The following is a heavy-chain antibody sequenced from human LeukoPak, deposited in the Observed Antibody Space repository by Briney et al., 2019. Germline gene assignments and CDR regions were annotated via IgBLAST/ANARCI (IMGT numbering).Heavy chain of an antibody. CDR3: ARGVGYGPFN. D-gene: IGHD5-12*01. V-gene: IGHV4-34*01. CDR2: INHSGST. Sequence: SETLSLTCAVYGGSFSGYYWSWIRQPPGKGLEWIGEINHSGSTNYNPSLKSRVTISVDTSKNQFSLKLSPVTAADTAVYYCARGVGYGPFNWGQGTLVTVSS. CDR1: GGSFSGYY. J-gene: IGHJ4*02.